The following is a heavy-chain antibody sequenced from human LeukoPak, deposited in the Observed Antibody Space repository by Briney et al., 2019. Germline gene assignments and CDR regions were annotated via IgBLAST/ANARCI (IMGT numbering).Heavy chain of an antibody. CDR3: ARLQTPGYSYGSLYYYYGMDV. CDR2: ISAYNGNT. D-gene: IGHD5-18*01. CDR1: GYTFTNYG. V-gene: IGHV1-18*04. J-gene: IGHJ6*04. Sequence: ASVTVSCKASGYTFTNYGISWVRQAPGQGLEWMGWISAYNGNTNYAQKLQGRVTMTTDTSTSTAYMELRSLRSDDTAVYYCARLQTPGYSYGSLYYYYGMDVWGKGTTVTVSS.